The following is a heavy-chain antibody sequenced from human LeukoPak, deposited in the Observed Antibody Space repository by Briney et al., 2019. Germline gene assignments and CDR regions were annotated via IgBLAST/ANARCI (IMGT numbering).Heavy chain of an antibody. V-gene: IGHV3-7*01. CDR1: GFTFSSYW. D-gene: IGHD2-8*01. CDR3: AREGVYFDH. Sequence: GGSLRLSCAGSGFTFSSYWMNWVRQAPGKGLERVANIKQDGSEKYYVDSVKGRFTISRDNAKTSLYLQMNSLRAEDTAVYYCAREGVYFDHWGQGTLVTVSS. CDR2: IKQDGSEK. J-gene: IGHJ4*02.